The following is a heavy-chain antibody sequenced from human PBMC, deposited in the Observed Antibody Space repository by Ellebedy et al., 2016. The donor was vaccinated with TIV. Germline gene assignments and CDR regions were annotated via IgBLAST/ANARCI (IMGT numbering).Heavy chain of an antibody. CDR3: ARQTRGYEFDY. D-gene: IGHD1-1*01. V-gene: IGHV2-70*04. J-gene: IGHJ4*02. CDR1: GESVSSNGMR. Sequence: SGPTLVKSTQTLTLTCTLSGESVSSNGMRLNWIRQPPGKALEWLARIDWDDDKYYSTSMKTRLTISKDTSKNQVVLTMTNMDPVDTATYYCARQTRGYEFDYWGQGNMVTVSS. CDR2: IDWDDDK.